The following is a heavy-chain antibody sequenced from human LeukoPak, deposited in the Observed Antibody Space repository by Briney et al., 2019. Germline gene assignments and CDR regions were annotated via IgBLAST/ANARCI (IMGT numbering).Heavy chain of an antibody. CDR1: GFTFSNYG. CDR2: ISNDGSNI. Sequence: GTSLRLSCATSGFTFSNYGMHWVRQAPGKGLEWVAVISNDGSNIQYADSAKGRFTISRDNSKNTVYLQMNSLRSEDTAVYYCARDSSGPMDYWGQGTLVTVSS. D-gene: IGHD6-19*01. CDR3: ARDSSGPMDY. V-gene: IGHV3-30*03. J-gene: IGHJ4*02.